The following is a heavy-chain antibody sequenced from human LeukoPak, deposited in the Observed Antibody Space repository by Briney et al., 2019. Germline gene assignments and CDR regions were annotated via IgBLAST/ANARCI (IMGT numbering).Heavy chain of an antibody. CDR2: ISGDGGST. V-gene: IGHV3-43*02. CDR3: SKRGSSGSSPTYYFDW. Sequence: GGSLRLSCAASGFTFDDYAMHWVRQAPGKGLEWASLISGDGGSTYYADSVKGRFTISRDNSKNSLYLQINSLRAEATALYYSSKRGSSGSSPTYYFDWWGQGTLVSVSS. CDR1: GFTFDDYA. D-gene: IGHD1-26*01. J-gene: IGHJ4*02.